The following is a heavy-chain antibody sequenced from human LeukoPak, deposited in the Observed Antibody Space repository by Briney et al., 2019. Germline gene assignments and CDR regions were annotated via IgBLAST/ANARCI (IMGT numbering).Heavy chain of an antibody. CDR1: GCSLSNSSYY. D-gene: IGHD2-2*02. V-gene: IGHV4-39*01. CDR2: IYYSGCT. J-gene: IGHJ4*02. CDR3: ATQYPGSDY. Sequence: SETLSLTCTVSGCSLSNSSYYWGWIRQPPGKGLEWSGSIYYSGCTYYNPLLKSRVTISVDTSKNQFSLKLSSVTAADTAVYYCATQYPGSDYWGQGTLVTVSS.